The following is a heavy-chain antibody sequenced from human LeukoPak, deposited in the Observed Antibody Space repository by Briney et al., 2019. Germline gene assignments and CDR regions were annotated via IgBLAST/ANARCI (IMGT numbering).Heavy chain of an antibody. D-gene: IGHD6-19*01. J-gene: IGHJ4*02. Sequence: PSETLSLTCAVYGGSFSGYYWSWIRQPPGKGLEWIGEINHSGSTNYNPSLKSRVTISVDTSKNQFSLKLSSVTAADTAVYYCARDSRAWQWLMDYWGQGTLVTVSS. V-gene: IGHV4-34*01. CDR2: INHSGST. CDR1: GGSFSGYY. CDR3: ARDSRAWQWLMDY.